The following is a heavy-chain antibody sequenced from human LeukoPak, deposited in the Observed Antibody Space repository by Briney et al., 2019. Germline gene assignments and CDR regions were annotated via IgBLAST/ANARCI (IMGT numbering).Heavy chain of an antibody. CDR1: GGSIRDYQ. V-gene: IGHV3-53*04. Sequence: ETLSLTCAVSGGSIRDYQWSWIRQPPGKGLEWVSVIYSGGSTYYADSVKGRFTFSRHNSKNTLYLQMNSLRAEDTAVYYCAGDVAFDIWGQGTMVTVSS. CDR3: AGDVAFDI. J-gene: IGHJ3*02. CDR2: IYSGGST.